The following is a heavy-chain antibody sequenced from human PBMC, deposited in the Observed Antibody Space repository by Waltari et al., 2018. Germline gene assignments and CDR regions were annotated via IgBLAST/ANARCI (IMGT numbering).Heavy chain of an antibody. CDR2: IIPIVGTA. V-gene: IGHV1-69*12. CDR1: GGTFSSYA. Sequence: QVQLVQSGAEVKKPGSSVKVSCKASGGTFSSYAISWVRQAHGQGLEWMGGIIPIVGTANYAQKFQGRVTITADESTSTAYMELSSLRSEDTAVYYCASTVSGTLLYYGPPDYWGQGTLVTVSS. CDR3: ASTVSGTLLYYGPPDY. J-gene: IGHJ4*02. D-gene: IGHD3-10*01.